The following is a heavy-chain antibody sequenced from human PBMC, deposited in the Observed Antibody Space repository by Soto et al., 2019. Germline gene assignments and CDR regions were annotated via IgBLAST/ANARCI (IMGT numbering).Heavy chain of an antibody. J-gene: IGHJ6*02. Sequence: GASVKVSCKASGGTFSSYAISWVRQAPGQGLEWMGRIIPILGIANYAQKFQGRVTITADKSTSTAYMELSSLRSEDTAVYYCARDLEESRSWYNFPMDVWGQGTTVTVSS. CDR2: IIPILGIA. V-gene: IGHV1-69*04. CDR3: ARDLEESRSWYNFPMDV. CDR1: GGTFSSYA. D-gene: IGHD6-13*01.